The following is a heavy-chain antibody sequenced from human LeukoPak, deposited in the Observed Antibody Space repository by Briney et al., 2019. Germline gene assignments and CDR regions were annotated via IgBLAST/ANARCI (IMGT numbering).Heavy chain of an antibody. D-gene: IGHD1-1*01. CDR2: VYPRDSDT. Sequence: PGESLKISCKASGYSFSNYWIGWVRQVPGKGLEWMGIVYPRDSDTRYSPSFQGQVTISADKSIRTAYLQWSSLKASDTAVYYCARPGERSRRDWNLDQWGQGTLVTVSS. J-gene: IGHJ4*02. CDR1: GYSFSNYW. CDR3: ARPGERSRRDWNLDQ. V-gene: IGHV5-51*01.